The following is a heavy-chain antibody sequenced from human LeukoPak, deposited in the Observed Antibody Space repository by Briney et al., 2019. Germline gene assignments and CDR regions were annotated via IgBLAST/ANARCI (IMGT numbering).Heavy chain of an antibody. CDR3: AVDRRSSSWYQPFDY. Sequence: GGSLRLSCAASGFTFSSYWMSWVRQAPGKGLEWVANIKRDGSEKYYVDSVKGRFTISRDSAKNSLYLQMNSLRAEDTAVYYCAVDRRSSSWYQPFDYWGQGTLVTVSS. V-gene: IGHV3-7*01. CDR2: IKRDGSEK. CDR1: GFTFSSYW. D-gene: IGHD6-13*01. J-gene: IGHJ4*02.